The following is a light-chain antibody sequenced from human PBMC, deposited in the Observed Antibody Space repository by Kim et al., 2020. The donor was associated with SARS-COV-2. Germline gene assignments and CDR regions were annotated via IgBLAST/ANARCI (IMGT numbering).Light chain of an antibody. J-gene: IGKJ5*01. CDR1: QDIRND. Sequence: ASVGDRVTITGRASQDIRNDLGWYQQNPGRAPRRLIYGASSLQSGVPSRFSGSGSGTEFTLTISSLQPEDFATYFCLQHNTYPITFGQGTRLEIK. CDR2: GAS. V-gene: IGKV1-17*01. CDR3: LQHNTYPIT.